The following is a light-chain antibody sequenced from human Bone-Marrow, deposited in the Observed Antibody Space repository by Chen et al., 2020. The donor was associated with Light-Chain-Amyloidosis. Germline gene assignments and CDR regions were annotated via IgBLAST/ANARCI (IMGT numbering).Light chain of an antibody. CDR2: LGS. CDR3: MQALQTPYT. J-gene: IGKJ2*01. V-gene: IGKV2-28*01. Sequence: DIVLTQSPLSLPVTPGAPASISCRSSQSLLHSNGYNYLDWYLQKPGQSPQLLIYLGSNRASGVPDRFSGSGSGTDFTLKISRVEAEDVGVYYCMQALQTPYTFGQGPSWRSN. CDR1: QSLLHSNGYNY.